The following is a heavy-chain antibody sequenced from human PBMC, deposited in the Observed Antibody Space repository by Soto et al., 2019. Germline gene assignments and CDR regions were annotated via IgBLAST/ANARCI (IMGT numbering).Heavy chain of an antibody. J-gene: IGHJ5*02. D-gene: IGHD6-13*01. CDR3: AKPSSSWYVENWFDP. CDR2: ISGSGGST. V-gene: IGHV3-23*01. Sequence: GGSLRLSCAASGFTFSSYAMSWVRQAPGKGLEWVSAISGSGGSTYYADSVKGRFTISRDNSKNTLYLQMNSLRAEDTAVYYCAKPSSSWYVENWFDPWGQGTLVTVSS. CDR1: GFTFSSYA.